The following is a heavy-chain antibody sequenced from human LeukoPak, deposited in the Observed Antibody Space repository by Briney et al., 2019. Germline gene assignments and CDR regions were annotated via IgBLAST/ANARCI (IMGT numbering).Heavy chain of an antibody. D-gene: IGHD2-8*01. CDR2: IYYSGST. J-gene: IGHJ4*02. Sequence: SETLSLTCTVSGGSISSYYWSWIRQPPGKGLEWIGYIYYSGSTNYNPSLKSRVTISLDTSKNQFSLKLSSVTAADTAVYYCARDTCTNGVCLDYWGQGTLVTVSS. V-gene: IGHV4-59*01. CDR1: GGSISSYY. CDR3: ARDTCTNGVCLDY.